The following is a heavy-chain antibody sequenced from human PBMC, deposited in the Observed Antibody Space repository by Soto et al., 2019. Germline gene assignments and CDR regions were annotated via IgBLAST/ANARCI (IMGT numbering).Heavy chain of an antibody. CDR3: ARDRTGYGDNYYYYGMDV. D-gene: IGHD4-17*01. Sequence: PSETLSLTCTVSGGSISSGGYYWSWIRQHPGKGLEWIGYIYYSGSTYYNPSLKSRVTISVDTSKNQFSLKLSSVTAADTAVYYCARDRTGYGDNYYYYGMDVWGQGTTVTVSS. J-gene: IGHJ6*02. CDR1: GGSISSGGYY. V-gene: IGHV4-31*03. CDR2: IYYSGST.